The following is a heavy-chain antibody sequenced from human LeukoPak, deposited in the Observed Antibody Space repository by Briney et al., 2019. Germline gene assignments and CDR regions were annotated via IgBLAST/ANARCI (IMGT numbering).Heavy chain of an antibody. CDR3: ARTKRELGYCRSTSCYVWVPTPYYFDY. J-gene: IGHJ4*02. Sequence: SETLSLTCAVYGGSFSGYDWSWIRQHPGKGLEWIGYIYYSGSTYYNPSLKSRVTISVDTSKNQFSLKLSSVTAADTAVYYCARTKRELGYCRSTSCYVWVPTPYYFDYWGQGTLVTVSS. CDR2: IYYSGST. V-gene: IGHV4-31*11. CDR1: GGSFSGYD. D-gene: IGHD2-2*01.